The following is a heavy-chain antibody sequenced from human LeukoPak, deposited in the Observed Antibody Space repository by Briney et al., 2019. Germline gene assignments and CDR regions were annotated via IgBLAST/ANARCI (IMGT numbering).Heavy chain of an antibody. CDR3: ARDGSGRKITGFDY. V-gene: IGHV3-30*02. CDR2: IRYDGSNK. Sequence: GGSLRVSCAASGFTFSSYGMHWVRQAPGKGLEWVAFIRYDGSNKYYADSVKGRFTISRDNSKNTLYLQMNSLRAEDTAVYYCARDGSGRKITGFDYWGQGTLVTVSS. D-gene: IGHD1-1*01. CDR1: GFTFSSYG. J-gene: IGHJ4*02.